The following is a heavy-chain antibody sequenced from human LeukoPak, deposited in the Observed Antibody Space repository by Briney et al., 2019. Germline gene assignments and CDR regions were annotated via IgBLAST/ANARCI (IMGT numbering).Heavy chain of an antibody. J-gene: IGHJ4*02. CDR3: AKEEEMGTLSY. V-gene: IGHV3-23*01. CDR2: ISGSGGST. Sequence: GGSLRLSCAASGFTVSSNYMSWVRQAPGKGLEWVSAISGSGGSTYYADSVKGRFTISRDNSKNTLYLEMNSLRAEDTAVYYCAKEEEMGTLSYWGQGTLVTVSS. D-gene: IGHD5-24*01. CDR1: GFTVSSNY.